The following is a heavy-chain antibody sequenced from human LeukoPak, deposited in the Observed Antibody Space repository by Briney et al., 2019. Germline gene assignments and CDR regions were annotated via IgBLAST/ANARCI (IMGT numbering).Heavy chain of an antibody. CDR3: ARLVAAAGTDDAFDI. CDR2: MNPNSGNT. CDR1: GYTFTSYD. V-gene: IGHV1-8*01. Sequence: GASVKVSCKASGYTFTSYDINWVRQATGQGLEWMGWMNPNSGNTGYAQKFQGRVTMTRNTSISTAYMELSSLGSEDTAVYYCARLVAAAGTDDAFDIWGQGTMVTVSS. J-gene: IGHJ3*02. D-gene: IGHD6-13*01.